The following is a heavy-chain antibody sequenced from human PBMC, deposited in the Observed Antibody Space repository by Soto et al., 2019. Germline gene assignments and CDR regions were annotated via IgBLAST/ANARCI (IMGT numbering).Heavy chain of an antibody. CDR3: ARDFWSCYYVHYGMDV. V-gene: IGHV1-2*02. CDR2: INPNSGGT. J-gene: IGHJ6*02. Sequence: ASVKVSCKASGYTFTGYYMHWVRQAPGQGLEWMGWINPNSGGTNYAQKFQGRVTMTRDTSISTAYMELSRLRSDDTAVYYCARDFWSCYYVHYGMDVWGQGTTVTVSS. D-gene: IGHD3-3*01. CDR1: GYTFTGYY.